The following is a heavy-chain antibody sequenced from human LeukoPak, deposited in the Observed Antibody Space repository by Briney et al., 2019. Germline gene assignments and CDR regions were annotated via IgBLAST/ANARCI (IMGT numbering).Heavy chain of an antibody. CDR3: ATTKAAARGAFDI. J-gene: IGHJ3*02. D-gene: IGHD6-6*01. Sequence: SETLSLTCTVSGGSLSSYYRSWIRHPPEKGLEWVWYIYNSGSTNYNYSLKSRVTISVDTSKNKFSLKLSSVTAADTAVYYCATTKAAARGAFDIWGQGTMVTVSS. V-gene: IGHV4-59*01. CDR1: GGSLSSYY. CDR2: IYNSGST.